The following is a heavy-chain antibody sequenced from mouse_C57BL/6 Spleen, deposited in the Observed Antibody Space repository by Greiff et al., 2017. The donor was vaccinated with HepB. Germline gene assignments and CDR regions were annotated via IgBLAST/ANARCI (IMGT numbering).Heavy chain of an antibody. J-gene: IGHJ4*01. CDR2: IHPNSGST. D-gene: IGHD2-4*01. Sequence: QVQLQQPGAELVKPGASVKLSCKASGYTFTSYWMHWVKQRPGQGLEWIGMIHPNSGSTNYNEKFKSKATLTVDKSSSTAYMQLSSLTSEDSAVYYCAPCDFPHVDYAMDYWGQGTSVTVSS. V-gene: IGHV1-64*01. CDR1: GYTFTSYW. CDR3: APCDFPHVDYAMDY.